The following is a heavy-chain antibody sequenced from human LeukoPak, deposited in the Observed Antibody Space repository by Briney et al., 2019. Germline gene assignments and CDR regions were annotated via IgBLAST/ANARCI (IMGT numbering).Heavy chain of an antibody. V-gene: IGHV4-34*01. Sequence: GSLRLSCAASGFTFSSYSMNWVRQPPGKGLEWIGEINHSGSTNYNPSLKSRVTISVDTSKNQFSLKLSSVTAADTAVYYCARGKFHQASWGQGTLVTVSS. J-gene: IGHJ5*02. CDR3: ARGKFHQAS. CDR1: GFTFSSYS. CDR2: INHSGST.